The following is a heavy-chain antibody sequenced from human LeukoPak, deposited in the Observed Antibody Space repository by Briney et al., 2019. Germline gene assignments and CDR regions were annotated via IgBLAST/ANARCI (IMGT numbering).Heavy chain of an antibody. V-gene: IGHV5-51*01. CDR3: ARGNSQDFGVVIPEDY. CDR2: IYPGDSDT. J-gene: IGHJ4*02. D-gene: IGHD3-3*01. CDR1: GYSFTSYW. Sequence: GESLKISCKGSGYSFTSYWIGWVRQMPGKGLEWMGIIYPGDSDTRYSPSFQGQVTISADKSISTAYLQWSSLKASDTAMYYCARGNSQDFGVVIPEDYWGQGTLVTVSS.